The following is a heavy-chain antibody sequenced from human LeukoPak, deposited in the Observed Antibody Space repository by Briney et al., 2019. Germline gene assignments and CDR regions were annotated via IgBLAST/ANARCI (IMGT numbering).Heavy chain of an antibody. CDR2: IYHSGST. CDR3: ARDPKRMDVRWFDP. D-gene: IGHD3-10*02. V-gene: IGHV4-30-2*01. Sequence: SQTLSLTCAVSGGSISSGGYSWSWIRQPPGKGLEWIGYIYHSGSTYYNPSLKSRVTISVDTSKNQFSLKLSSVTAADTAVYYCARDPKRMDVRWFDPWGQGTLVTVST. J-gene: IGHJ5*02. CDR1: GGSISSGGYS.